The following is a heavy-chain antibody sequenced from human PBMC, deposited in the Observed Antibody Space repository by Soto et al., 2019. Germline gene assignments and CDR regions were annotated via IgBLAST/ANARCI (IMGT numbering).Heavy chain of an antibody. Sequence: EVQLVESGGGLVKPGGSLRLSCAASGFTFSSYSMNWVRQAPGKGLEWVSSISSSSSYLYYADSVKGRFIISRDNAKNSLYLQMNSLRAEDTAVYYCATPYGGYYFDYWGQGTLVTGSS. V-gene: IGHV3-21*01. D-gene: IGHD3-16*01. CDR1: GFTFSSYS. J-gene: IGHJ4*02. CDR3: ATPYGGYYFDY. CDR2: ISSSSSYL.